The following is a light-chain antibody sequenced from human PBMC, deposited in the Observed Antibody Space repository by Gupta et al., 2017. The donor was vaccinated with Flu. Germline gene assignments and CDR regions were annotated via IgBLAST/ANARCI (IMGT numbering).Light chain of an antibody. V-gene: IGLV2-11*01. CDR3: CLYAGDYWV. CDR1: SSDIGAYNY. J-gene: IGLJ3*02. CDR2: DVS. Sequence: QSALTQPPSVPGPPGQSVTISCTGTSSDIGAYNYVSWHQQHPGNAPKLMMYDVSRRPSGVPDRFSGAKYANTASLISSGLQADEEADDYCCLYAGDYWVFGGGTKLTVL.